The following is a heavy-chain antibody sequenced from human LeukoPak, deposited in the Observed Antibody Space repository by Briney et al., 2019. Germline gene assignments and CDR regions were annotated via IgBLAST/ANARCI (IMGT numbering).Heavy chain of an antibody. J-gene: IGHJ3*02. V-gene: IGHV1-2*02. D-gene: IGHD1-1*01. Sequence: GASVKVSCKASEYTFTDYYLHWVRQAPGQGLEWMGWINPYSGGTSFAQNFRSRVTLTRDTSINTSYMELTSLRSDDTAVYYCARARQLAFDVFDIWGQDKIVTVSS. CDR2: INPYSGGT. CDR3: ARARQLAFDVFDI. CDR1: EYTFTDYY.